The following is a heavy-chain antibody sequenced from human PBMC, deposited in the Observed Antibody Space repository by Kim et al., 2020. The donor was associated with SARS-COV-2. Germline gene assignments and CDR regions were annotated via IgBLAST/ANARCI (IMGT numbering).Heavy chain of an antibody. Sequence: GGSLRLSCAASGFRFNNFAMSWVRQTPGEGLEWVAAISGSGISVYYADPVKGRFTISRDNSKNTVNLQMNSLRAEDAAVYYCAKDLGNFEELPGGHFDYWGQGVLVTVSS. V-gene: IGHV3-23*01. J-gene: IGHJ4*02. CDR2: ISGSGISV. CDR3: AKDLGNFEELPGGHFDY. D-gene: IGHD3-9*01. CDR1: GFRFNNFA.